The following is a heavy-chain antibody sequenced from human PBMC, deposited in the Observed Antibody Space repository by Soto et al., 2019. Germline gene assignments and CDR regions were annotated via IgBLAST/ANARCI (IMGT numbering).Heavy chain of an antibody. Sequence: GGSLRLSCAASGFTFSSYAMHWVRQAPGKGLEWVAVISYDGSNKYYADSVKGRFTISRDNSKNTLYLQMNSLRAEDTAVYYCARELGQGIAVAGTDFDYWGQGTLVTVSS. CDR1: GFTFSSYA. CDR3: ARELGQGIAVAGTDFDY. J-gene: IGHJ4*02. CDR2: ISYDGSNK. V-gene: IGHV3-30-3*01. D-gene: IGHD6-19*01.